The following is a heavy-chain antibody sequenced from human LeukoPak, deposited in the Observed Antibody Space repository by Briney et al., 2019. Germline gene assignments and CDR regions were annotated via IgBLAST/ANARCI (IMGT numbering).Heavy chain of an antibody. V-gene: IGHV3-21*01. CDR1: GFSFSSYS. D-gene: IGHD3-9*01. Sequence: KPGGSLRLSCAASGFSFSSYSMNWVRQAPGKGLEWVSSISSSSSYIYYADSVKGRFTISRDNAKNSLYLQMDSLRVEDTAVYYCAREGSDWSLLDYWGQGTPVTVSS. CDR2: ISSSSSYI. CDR3: AREGSDWSLLDY. J-gene: IGHJ4*02.